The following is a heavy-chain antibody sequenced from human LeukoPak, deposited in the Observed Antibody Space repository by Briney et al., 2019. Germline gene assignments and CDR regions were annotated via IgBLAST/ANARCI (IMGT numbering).Heavy chain of an antibody. CDR1: GYSISSGYY. D-gene: IGHD2-15*01. J-gene: IGHJ4*02. CDR3: ARADIVVVVAAFFN. Sequence: SETLSLTCTVSGYSISSGYYWGWIRQPPGKGLEWIGSIYYSGSTYYNPSLKSRVTISVDTSKNQFSLKLSSVTAADTAVYYCARADIVVVVAAFFNWGQGTLVTVSS. CDR2: IYYSGST. V-gene: IGHV4-38-2*02.